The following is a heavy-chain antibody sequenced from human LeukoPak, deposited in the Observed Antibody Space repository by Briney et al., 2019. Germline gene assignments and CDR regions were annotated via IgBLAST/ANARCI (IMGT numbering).Heavy chain of an antibody. D-gene: IGHD3-16*01. CDR2: IIPIFGTA. J-gene: IGHJ3*02. Sequence: SVKASCKASGGTFSSYAISWVRQAPGQGLEWMGGIIPIFGTANYAQKFQGRVTITADESTSTAYMELSSLRSEDTAVYYCARDGQRLNAFDIWGQGIMVTVSS. CDR1: GGTFSSYA. V-gene: IGHV1-69*13. CDR3: ARDGQRLNAFDI.